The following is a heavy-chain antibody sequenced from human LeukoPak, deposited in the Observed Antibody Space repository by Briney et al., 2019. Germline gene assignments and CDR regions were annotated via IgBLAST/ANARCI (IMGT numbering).Heavy chain of an antibody. CDR1: GGSISSGGYY. V-gene: IGHV4-31*03. CDR3: ARDRGTKGYFQH. Sequence: SQTLSLTCTVSGGSISSGGYYWSWIRQHPGKGLEWIGYIYYSGSTYYNPSLKSRVTISADTSKNQFSLKLSSVTAADTAVYYCARDRGTKGYFQHWGQGTLVTVSS. J-gene: IGHJ1*01. CDR2: IYYSGST. D-gene: IGHD2-2*01.